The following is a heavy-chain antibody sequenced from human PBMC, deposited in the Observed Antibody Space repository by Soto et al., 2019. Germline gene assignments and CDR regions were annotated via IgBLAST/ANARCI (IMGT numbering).Heavy chain of an antibody. CDR2: IIPIFGTA. CDR3: ARAPNCSSTSCFVYYYYGMDV. CDR1: GGTFSSYA. J-gene: IGHJ6*02. V-gene: IGHV1-69*01. D-gene: IGHD2-2*01. Sequence: QVQLVQSGAEVQKPGSSVKVSCKASGGTFSSYAISWVRQAPGQGLEWMGGIIPIFGTANYAQKFQGRVTITADESTSTAYMELSSLRSEDTAVYYCARAPNCSSTSCFVYYYYGMDVWGQGTTVTVSS.